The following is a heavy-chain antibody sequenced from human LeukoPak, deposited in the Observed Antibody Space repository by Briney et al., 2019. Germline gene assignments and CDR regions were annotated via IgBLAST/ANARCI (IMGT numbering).Heavy chain of an antibody. CDR1: GYTFTGYY. CDR2: INLNSGGT. D-gene: IGHD4-23*01. V-gene: IGHV1-2*02. J-gene: IGHJ4*02. Sequence: ASVKVSCKASGYTFTGYYMHWVRQAPGQGLEWMGWINLNSGGTNYAQKFQGRVTMTRDTSISTAYMELSSLRSEDTAVYYCARDVARGKEYYFDYWGQGTLVTVSS. CDR3: ARDVARGKEYYFDY.